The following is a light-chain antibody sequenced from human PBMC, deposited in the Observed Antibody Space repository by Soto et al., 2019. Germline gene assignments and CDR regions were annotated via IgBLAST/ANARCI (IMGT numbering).Light chain of an antibody. Sequence: QPVLTQPPSVSAAPGQKVTISCSGSSSNIGNSYVSWYQQLPGTAPKLLIYDNNKRPSGIPDRFSGSKSGTSATLGITGLQTGDEADYYCGAWDSSLSVGVFGGGTKLTVL. V-gene: IGLV1-51*01. CDR3: GAWDSSLSVGV. CDR2: DNN. J-gene: IGLJ2*01. CDR1: SSNIGNSY.